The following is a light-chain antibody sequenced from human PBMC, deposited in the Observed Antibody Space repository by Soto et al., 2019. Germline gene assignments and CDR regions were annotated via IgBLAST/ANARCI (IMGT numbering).Light chain of an antibody. V-gene: IGKV1-27*01. CDR2: AAS. Sequence: IRMTQSPSSLSASTGDRVTITCRASQGISSYLAWYQQKPGKVPKLLIYAASTLQSGVPSRFGGSGSGTDFTLTISSLQPEDVATYYCQSMGTFGQGTKVDIK. CDR1: QGISSY. J-gene: IGKJ1*01. CDR3: QSMGT.